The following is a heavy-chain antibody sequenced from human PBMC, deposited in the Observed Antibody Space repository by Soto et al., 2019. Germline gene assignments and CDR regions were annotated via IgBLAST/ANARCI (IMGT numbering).Heavy chain of an antibody. CDR3: AREDYDFWSGYSYRWFDP. J-gene: IGHJ5*02. D-gene: IGHD3-3*01. CDR2: IYSGGST. CDR1: GFTVSSNY. V-gene: IGHV3-53*01. Sequence: GSLRLSCAASGFTVSSNYMSWVRQAPGKGLEWVSVIYSGGSTYYADSVKGRFTISRDNSKNTLYLQMNSLRAEDTAVYYCAREDYDFWSGYSYRWFDPWGQGTLVTVSS.